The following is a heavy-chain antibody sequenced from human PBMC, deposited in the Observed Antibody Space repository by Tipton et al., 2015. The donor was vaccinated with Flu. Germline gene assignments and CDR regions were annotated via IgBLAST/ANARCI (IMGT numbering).Heavy chain of an antibody. CDR3: ARGNFGVAADY. CDR1: GGSISSGGYY. D-gene: IGHD3-16*01. CDR2: IYYSGST. V-gene: IGHV4-31*03. Sequence: TLSLTCTVSGGSISSGGYYWSWIRQHPGKGLEWIGYIYYSGSTYYNPSLKSRVTISVDTSKNQFSLKLSSVTAADTAVYYCARGNFGVAADYWGQGTLVPVSS. J-gene: IGHJ4*02.